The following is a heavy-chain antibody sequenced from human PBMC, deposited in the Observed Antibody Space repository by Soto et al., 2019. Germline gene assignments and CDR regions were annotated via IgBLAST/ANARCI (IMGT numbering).Heavy chain of an antibody. V-gene: IGHV4-34*01. CDR3: ARRGIVVVVAASSSGWFDP. D-gene: IGHD2-15*01. CDR2: INHSGST. J-gene: IGHJ5*02. CDR1: GGSFSGYY. Sequence: SETLSLTCAVYGGSFSGYYWSWIRQPPGKGLEWIGEINHSGSTNYNPSLKSRVTISVDTSKNQFSLKLSSVTAADTAVYYCARRGIVVVVAASSSGWFDPWGQGTLVTVSS.